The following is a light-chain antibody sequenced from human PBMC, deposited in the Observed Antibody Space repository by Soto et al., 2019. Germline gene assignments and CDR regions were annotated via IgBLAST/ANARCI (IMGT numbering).Light chain of an antibody. V-gene: IGKV1-8*01. J-gene: IGKJ4*01. CDR3: QQLNIFPLP. CDR2: DAS. CDR1: QGISSY. Sequence: IRMPQNNSSFSASTGDRVTITCRASQGISSYLAWYQQKPGKAPKLLIYDASALPRGVPSRFSGSGSGTEFTLTISSLQPEDFATYYCQQLNIFPLPFGGGTKVAI.